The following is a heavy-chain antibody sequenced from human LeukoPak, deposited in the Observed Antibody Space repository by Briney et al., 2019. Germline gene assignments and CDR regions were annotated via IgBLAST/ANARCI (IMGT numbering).Heavy chain of an antibody. CDR3: ARGKVVVPYGMDV. V-gene: IGHV1-69*04. CDR1: GGTFSSYA. Sequence: ASVKVSYKASGGTFSSYAISWVRQAPGQGLEWMGRIIPILGIANYAQKFQGRVTITADKSTSTAYMELSSLRSEDTAVYYCARGKVVVPYGMDVWGQGTTVTVSS. D-gene: IGHD2-15*01. CDR2: IIPILGIA. J-gene: IGHJ6*02.